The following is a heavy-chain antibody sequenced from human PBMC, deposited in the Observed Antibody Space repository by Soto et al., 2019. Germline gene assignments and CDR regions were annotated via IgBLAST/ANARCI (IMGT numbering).Heavy chain of an antibody. Sequence: ASVKVSCKASGYTFTGYYMHWVRQAPAQGLEWMGWINPNSGGTNYAQKFQGWVTMTRDTSISTAYMELSRLRSDDTAVYYCAREFTGGSYSSSSDYFDYWGQGTLVTVSS. CDR3: AREFTGGSYSSSSDYFDY. V-gene: IGHV1-2*04. D-gene: IGHD6-6*01. J-gene: IGHJ4*02. CDR2: INPNSGGT. CDR1: GYTFTGYY.